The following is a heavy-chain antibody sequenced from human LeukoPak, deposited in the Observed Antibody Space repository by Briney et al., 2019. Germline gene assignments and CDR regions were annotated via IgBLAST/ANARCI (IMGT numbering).Heavy chain of an antibody. J-gene: IGHJ6*03. CDR1: GGSFSGYY. Sequence: KPSETLSLTCAVYGGSFSGYYWRWIRQPPGKGLEWIGEINHSGSTNYNPSLKSRVTISVDTSKNQFSLKLSSVTAADTAFYYCASQGHHGKIVGTTLSYFYMDVWGKGTTVTVSS. D-gene: IGHD1-26*01. V-gene: IGHV4-34*01. CDR3: ASQGHHGKIVGTTLSYFYMDV. CDR2: INHSGST.